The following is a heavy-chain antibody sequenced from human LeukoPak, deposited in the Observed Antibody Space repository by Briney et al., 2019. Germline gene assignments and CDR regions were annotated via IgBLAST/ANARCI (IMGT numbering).Heavy chain of an antibody. J-gene: IGHJ5*02. Sequence: SETQSLTCTVSGGSISSSSYYWGWIRQPPGKGLEWIGSIYYSGSTYYNPSLKSRVTISVDTSKNQFSLKLSSVTAADTAVYYCARHAGWFDPWGQGTLVTVSS. V-gene: IGHV4-39*01. CDR2: IYYSGST. CDR1: GGSISSSSYY. CDR3: ARHAGWFDP.